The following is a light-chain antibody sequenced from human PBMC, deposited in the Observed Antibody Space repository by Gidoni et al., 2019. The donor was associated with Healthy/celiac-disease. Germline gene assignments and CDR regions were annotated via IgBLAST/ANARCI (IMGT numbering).Light chain of an antibody. CDR2: GAS. V-gene: IGKV3-20*01. CDR3: QQYGSSPLLT. J-gene: IGKJ4*01. Sequence: DIVLTQSPGTLSSSPGERATLSCRASQSVSSSYLAWYQQKPGQAPRLLIYGASSRATGIPDRFRGSGSGTDFTLTISRLEPEDFAVYYCQQYGSSPLLTFGGGTKVEIK. CDR1: QSVSSSY.